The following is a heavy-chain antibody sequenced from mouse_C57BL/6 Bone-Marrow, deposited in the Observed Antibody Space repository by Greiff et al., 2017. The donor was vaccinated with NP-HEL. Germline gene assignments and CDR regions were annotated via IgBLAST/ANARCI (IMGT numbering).Heavy chain of an antibody. Sequence: VQLQQSGPELVKPGASVKISCKASGYTFTDYYMNWVKQSHGKSLEWIGDINPNNGGTSYNQKFKGKATLTVDKSSSTAYMELRSLTSEDSAVYYCVITTVVNDFDYWGQGTTLTVSS. J-gene: IGHJ2*01. CDR1: GYTFTDYY. CDR3: VITTVVNDFDY. V-gene: IGHV1-26*01. CDR2: INPNNGGT. D-gene: IGHD1-1*01.